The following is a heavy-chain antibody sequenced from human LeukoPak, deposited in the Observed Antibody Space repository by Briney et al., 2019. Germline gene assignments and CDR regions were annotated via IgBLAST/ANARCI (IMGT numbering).Heavy chain of an antibody. CDR2: ISGSNSPI. J-gene: IGHJ4*02. CDR1: GFTSSSYA. Sequence: GGSLRLSCAASGFTSSSYAMNWVRQAPGKGLEWVSYISGSNSPICYADSVKGRFTISRDNAKNSLYLQMDSLRAEDTAIYYCARVRDAYNYFHYWGQGTLVTVSS. CDR3: ARVRDAYNYFHY. V-gene: IGHV3-48*01. D-gene: IGHD2-21*01.